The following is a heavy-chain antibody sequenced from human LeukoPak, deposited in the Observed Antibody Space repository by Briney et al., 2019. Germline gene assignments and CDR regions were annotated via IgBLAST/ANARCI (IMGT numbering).Heavy chain of an antibody. CDR2: ISSSSSYI. J-gene: IGHJ4*02. CDR3: AREPDYGVEYYFDY. D-gene: IGHD4-17*01. Sequence: GGSLRLSCAASGFTFSSYSMTWVRQAPGKGLEWVSSISSSSSYIYYADSVKGRFTISRDNAKNSLYLQMNSLRAEDTAVYYCAREPDYGVEYYFDYWGQGTLVTVSS. V-gene: IGHV3-21*01. CDR1: GFTFSSYS.